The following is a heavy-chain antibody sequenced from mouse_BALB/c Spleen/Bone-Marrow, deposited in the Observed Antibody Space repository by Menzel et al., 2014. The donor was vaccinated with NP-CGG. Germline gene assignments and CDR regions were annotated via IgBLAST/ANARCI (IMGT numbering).Heavy chain of an antibody. D-gene: IGHD2-10*01. CDR3: ARAYYVNYDAMDY. CDR1: GYTFSSYW. J-gene: IGHJ4*01. Sequence: QVQLQQSGAELMKPGASMKISCKATGYTFSSYWIEWVKQRPGHGLEWIGEILPGSGSTNYNEGFKGKATFTADTSSNTAYMQLSSLTSEDSVVYYCARAYYVNYDAMDYWGQGTSVTVSS. V-gene: IGHV1-9*01. CDR2: ILPGSGST.